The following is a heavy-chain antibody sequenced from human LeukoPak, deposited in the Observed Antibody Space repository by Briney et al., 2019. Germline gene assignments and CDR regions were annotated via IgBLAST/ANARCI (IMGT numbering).Heavy chain of an antibody. D-gene: IGHD6-19*01. V-gene: IGHV4-34*01. Sequence: PSETLSLTCAVYGGSFSGYYWSWIRQPPGKGLEWIGEINHSGSTNYNPSLKSRVTISVDTSKNQFSLKLSPVTAADTAVYYCARGLSSSGWYTLVYWGQGTLVTVSS. CDR2: INHSGST. CDR1: GGSFSGYY. CDR3: ARGLSSSGWYTLVY. J-gene: IGHJ4*02.